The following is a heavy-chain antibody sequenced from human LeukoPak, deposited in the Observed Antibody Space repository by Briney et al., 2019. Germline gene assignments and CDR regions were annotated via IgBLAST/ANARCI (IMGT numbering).Heavy chain of an antibody. D-gene: IGHD3-10*01. V-gene: IGHV3-21*01. CDR2: ISSSSSYM. Sequence: GGSLRLSCAASGFTFSSYSMNWVRQAPGKGLEWVSSISSSSSYMYYADSVKGRFTISRDNAKNSLYLQMNSLRAEDTAVYYCARDVYGSGMYYFDYWGQGTLVTVSS. CDR1: GFTFSSYS. CDR3: ARDVYGSGMYYFDY. J-gene: IGHJ4*02.